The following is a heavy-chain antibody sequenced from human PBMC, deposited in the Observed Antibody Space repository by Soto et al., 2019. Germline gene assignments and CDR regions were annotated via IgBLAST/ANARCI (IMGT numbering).Heavy chain of an antibody. CDR1: GFTSSTYA. Sequence: EVQLLESGGGLVQPGGSLRLSCAASGFTSSTYAMSLVRQAPGKGLEWVSAVSGSGDRIYYADSVKGRFTISRDNAKNTLNLQMNRLTVQDTARYYWAKERGPDFGGSLHFDSWGQGTLVTVSS. V-gene: IGHV3-23*01. D-gene: IGHD4-17*01. CDR2: VSGSGDRI. J-gene: IGHJ4*02. CDR3: AKERGPDFGGSLHFDS.